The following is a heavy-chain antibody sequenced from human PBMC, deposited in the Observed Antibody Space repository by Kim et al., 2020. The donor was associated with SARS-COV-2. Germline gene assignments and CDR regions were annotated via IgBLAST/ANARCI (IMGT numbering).Heavy chain of an antibody. CDR3: ARDPLRLGELSLGMDV. Sequence: PSLKSRVTISVDTSKNQFSLKLSSVTAADTAVYYCARDPLRLGELSLGMDVWGQGTTVTVSS. J-gene: IGHJ6*02. V-gene: IGHV4-31*02. D-gene: IGHD3-16*02.